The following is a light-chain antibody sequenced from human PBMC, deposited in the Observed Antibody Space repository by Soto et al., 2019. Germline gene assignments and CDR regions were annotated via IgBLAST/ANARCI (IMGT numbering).Light chain of an antibody. Sequence: DIVVTQSPLSLPVTPGEPASISCRSSQSLLHSNGYNYLDWYLQKPGQSPQLLIYLGSNRAYGVPERLSGSGSGRDLTLKISRVEAEDVGLYYCMQALQAQLTVGQGAKVDIK. J-gene: IGKJ1*01. CDR1: QSLLHSNGYNY. CDR2: LGS. V-gene: IGKV2-28*01. CDR3: MQALQAQLT.